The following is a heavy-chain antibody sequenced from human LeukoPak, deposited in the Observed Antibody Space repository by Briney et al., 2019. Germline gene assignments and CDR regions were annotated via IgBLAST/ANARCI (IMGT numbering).Heavy chain of an antibody. CDR3: ARDRYYYYDSSGYYYMDV. J-gene: IGHJ6*03. CDR1: GGSISSYY. V-gene: IGHV4-59*01. CDR2: IYYSGSN. D-gene: IGHD3-22*01. Sequence: PSETLSLTCTVSGGSISSYYWNWIRQPPGKGLEWIGYIYYSGSNNYNPSLKSRVTISVGTFKNQFSLKLSSVTGADTAVYYCARDRYYYYDSSGYYYMDVWGKGTTVTLSS.